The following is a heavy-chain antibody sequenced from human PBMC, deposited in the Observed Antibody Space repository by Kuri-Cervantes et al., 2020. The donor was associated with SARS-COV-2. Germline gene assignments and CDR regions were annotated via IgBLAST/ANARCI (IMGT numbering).Heavy chain of an antibody. Sequence: SETLSLTCTVSGDSIGSGSNFWSWIRKPAGKGLEWIGYIYTSGGTNYNPSLKSRVTISRDTSKNQFSLKLSSVTAADTAVYYCARCQGATRGVFYYYMDVWGKGTTVTVSS. CDR2: IYTSGGT. J-gene: IGHJ6*03. CDR3: ARCQGATRGVFYYYMDV. CDR1: GDSIGSGSNF. D-gene: IGHD1/OR15-1a*01. V-gene: IGHV4-61*09.